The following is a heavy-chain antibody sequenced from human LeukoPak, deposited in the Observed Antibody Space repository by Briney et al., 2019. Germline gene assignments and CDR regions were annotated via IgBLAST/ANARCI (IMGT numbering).Heavy chain of an antibody. CDR3: ARAELGIAVVGAFDI. J-gene: IGHJ3*02. V-gene: IGHV4-4*07. CDR2: IYTSGST. D-gene: IGHD6-19*01. CDR1: VGSISSYY. Sequence: PSETLSLTCTVSVGSISSYYWSWIRPPAGKGLEWIGRIYTSGSTNYNPSLKSRVTMSVDTSKNQFSLKLSSVTAADTAVYYCARAELGIAVVGAFDIWGEGTMVTVSS.